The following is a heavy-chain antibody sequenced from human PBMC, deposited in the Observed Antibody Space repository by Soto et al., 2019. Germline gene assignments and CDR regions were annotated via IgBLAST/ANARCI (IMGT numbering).Heavy chain of an antibody. CDR2: IYYSGST. J-gene: IGHJ5*02. CDR3: ARWWSGSRQGFDP. CDR1: GGSISSRDYY. V-gene: IGHV4-31*03. D-gene: IGHD3-3*01. Sequence: QVQLQESGPGLLKPSQTLSLTCTVSGGSISSRDYYWCWIRQHPGKGLEWIGYIYYSGSTYYNPSLKSRVTISVDTSKNQFSLKLSSVTAADTAVYYCARWWSGSRQGFDPWGQGTLVTVSS.